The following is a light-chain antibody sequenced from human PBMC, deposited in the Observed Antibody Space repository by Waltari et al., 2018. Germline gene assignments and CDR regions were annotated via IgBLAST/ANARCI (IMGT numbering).Light chain of an antibody. Sequence: DIVLTQFPATLSLSPGERATLFCRASQSVSSNYLAWYQQKSGQAPRLLIYDASRGTTGLPARFSGSGSGTDFTLTISRLEPEDFAVYYCQQYAALPRTFGQGTRLEIK. CDR3: QQYAALPRT. J-gene: IGKJ2*01. CDR1: QSVSSNY. V-gene: IGKV3D-20*01. CDR2: DAS.